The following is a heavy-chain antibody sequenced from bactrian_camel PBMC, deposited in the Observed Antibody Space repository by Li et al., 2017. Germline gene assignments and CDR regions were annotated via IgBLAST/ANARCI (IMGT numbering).Heavy chain of an antibody. CDR2: IDAGART. V-gene: IGHV3S25*01. CDR1: GFTFSSYW. Sequence: QLVESGGGLVQPGGSLRLSCAASGFTFSSYWMYWVRQAPGKGLEWVSCIDAGARTDYADSVKGRFTISQDRAQPIVYLEVNDLLPDDSGVYYCAADRPHQW. D-gene: IGHD2*01.